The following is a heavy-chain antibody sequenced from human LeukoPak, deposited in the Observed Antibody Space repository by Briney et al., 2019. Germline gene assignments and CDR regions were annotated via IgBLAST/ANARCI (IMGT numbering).Heavy chain of an antibody. CDR3: GRVPDY. V-gene: IGHV4-39*02. CDR1: GGSISSTSYY. J-gene: IGHJ4*02. Sequence: SETLSLTCTVSGGSISSTSYYWGWLRQPPGKGLEWIGSIYSSGSTYYSPSLKSRVTISEDTSKAHFSLKLSSVTAADTAVYYCGRVPDYWGQGTLVTVSS. CDR2: IYSSGST.